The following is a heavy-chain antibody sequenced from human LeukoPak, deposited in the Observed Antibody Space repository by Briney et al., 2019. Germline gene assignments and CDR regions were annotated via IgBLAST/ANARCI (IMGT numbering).Heavy chain of an antibody. Sequence: PGGSLRPSCAASRVTFSSYGMHWVRQAPGKGLEWVTFIRYDANNKYYADSVKGRFTISRDNSKNTLYLQMNSLIPEDTAVYYCAKKLGNCSSTSCQDSGYYMDVWGKGTTVTVSS. D-gene: IGHD2-2*01. CDR1: RVTFSSYG. CDR3: AKKLGNCSSTSCQDSGYYMDV. CDR2: IRYDANNK. J-gene: IGHJ6*03. V-gene: IGHV3-30*02.